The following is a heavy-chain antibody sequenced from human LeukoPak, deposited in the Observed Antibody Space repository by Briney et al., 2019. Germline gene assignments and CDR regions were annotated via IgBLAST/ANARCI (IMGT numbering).Heavy chain of an antibody. CDR3: ARLKAGN. CDR2: ISDRGDTI. J-gene: IGHJ4*01. CDR1: GFTFSDYY. V-gene: IGHV3-11*01. Sequence: GGSLRLSCTASGFTFSDYYMSWIRQAPGKGLEWVSYISDRGDTIYYADSVKGRFTISRDNANNSVSLQMDSPRDEDTAVYYCARLKAGNWGPGSLVTVSS.